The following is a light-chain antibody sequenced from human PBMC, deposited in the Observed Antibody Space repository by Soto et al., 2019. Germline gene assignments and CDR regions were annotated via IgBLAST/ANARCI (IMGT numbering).Light chain of an antibody. J-gene: IGLJ2*01. Sequence: QAVVTQEPSLTVSPGGTVTLTCGSSTGAVTSGHYPYWFQQKSGQAPRALIYDTSNKHSWTPARFSGSLLGGKVALTLSGAQPEDEAEYYCLLSFSGTHVVFGGGTKLTVL. V-gene: IGLV7-46*01. CDR1: TGAVTSGHY. CDR3: LLSFSGTHVV. CDR2: DTS.